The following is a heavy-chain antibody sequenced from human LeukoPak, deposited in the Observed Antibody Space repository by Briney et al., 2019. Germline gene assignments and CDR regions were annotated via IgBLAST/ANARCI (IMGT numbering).Heavy chain of an antibody. CDR3: AREAAEAYFDY. Sequence: ASVKVSCKASGYTFTSYGISWVRQAPGQGLEWMGWISAYNDNTNYAQKLQGRVTMATDTSTSTAYMELRSLRSDDTAVYYCAREAAEAYFDYWGQGTLVTVSS. V-gene: IGHV1-18*01. J-gene: IGHJ4*02. CDR2: ISAYNDNT. CDR1: GYTFTSYG.